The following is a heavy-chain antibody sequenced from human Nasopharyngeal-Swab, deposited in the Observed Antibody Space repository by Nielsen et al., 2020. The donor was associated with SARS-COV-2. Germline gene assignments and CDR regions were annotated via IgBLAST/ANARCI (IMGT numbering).Heavy chain of an antibody. CDR3: ARGSYVDTALDY. V-gene: IGHV3-30*04. D-gene: IGHD5-18*01. J-gene: IGHJ4*02. Sequence: GGSLRLSCAASGLTFSSYAMHWVRQAPGKGLEWVAVISYDGSNKYYADSVKGRFTITRDNSKNTLYLQMNSLGAEDTAVYYCARGSYVDTALDYWGQGTLVTVSS. CDR2: ISYDGSNK. CDR1: GLTFSSYA.